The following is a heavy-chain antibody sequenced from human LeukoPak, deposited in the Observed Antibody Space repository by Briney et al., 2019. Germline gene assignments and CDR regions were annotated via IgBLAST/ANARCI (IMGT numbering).Heavy chain of an antibody. V-gene: IGHV4-30-4*01. J-gene: IGHJ4*02. CDR2: IYYSGST. D-gene: IGHD2-2*01. CDR3: ARTELIEEYQLLSAFDY. CDR1: GGSISSGDYY. Sequence: PSETLSLTCTVSGGSISSGDYYWSWIRQPPGKGLEWIGSIYYSGSTYYNPSLKSRVTISVDTSKNQFSLKLSSVTAADTAVYYCARTELIEEYQLLSAFDYWGQGTLVTVSS.